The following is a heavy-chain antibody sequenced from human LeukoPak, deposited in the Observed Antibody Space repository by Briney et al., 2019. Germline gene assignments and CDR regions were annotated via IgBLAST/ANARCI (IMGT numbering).Heavy chain of an antibody. CDR1: GYTFTAYY. Sequence: ASVNVSCKASGYTFTAYYMHWVRQAPGQGLEWMGWINPNSSGTNYAQKFQGRVTMTRDTSISTAYMELSRLRSDDTAVYYCAPTVAGTGFDYWGQGALVTVSS. D-gene: IGHD6-19*01. V-gene: IGHV1-2*02. CDR3: APTVAGTGFDY. J-gene: IGHJ4*02. CDR2: INPNSSGT.